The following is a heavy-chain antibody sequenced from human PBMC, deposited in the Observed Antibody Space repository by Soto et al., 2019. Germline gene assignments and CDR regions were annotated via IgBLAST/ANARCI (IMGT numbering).Heavy chain of an antibody. V-gene: IGHV2-5*02. J-gene: IGHJ4*02. CDR1: GFSLSTSGVG. CDR3: AHSGYYYFDC. Sequence: QITLKESGPTLVKPTQTLTLTCTFSGFSLSTSGVGVGWIRQPPGKALAWLALIYWDDDKRYSPSLKSRLTTTKDTSTIHVVLTMTHMDPVETSTYYCAHSGYYYFDCWGQGTLVTVSS. D-gene: IGHD5-12*01. CDR2: IYWDDDK.